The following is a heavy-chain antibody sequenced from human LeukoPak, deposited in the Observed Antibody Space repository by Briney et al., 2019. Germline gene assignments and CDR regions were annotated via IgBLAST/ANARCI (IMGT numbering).Heavy chain of an antibody. CDR3: AKDRGAGDSVFDY. D-gene: IGHD2-21*01. CDR2: MRYDGSKK. CDR1: GFTFSTYG. J-gene: IGHJ4*02. V-gene: IGHV3-30*02. Sequence: GGSLRLSCVTSGFTFSTYGMHWVRQAPGKGLEWVAFMRYDGSKKYYADSVKGQFTISRDNSKSTLYLQMSNLRAEDSAVYYCAKDRGAGDSVFDYWGQGTLASVSS.